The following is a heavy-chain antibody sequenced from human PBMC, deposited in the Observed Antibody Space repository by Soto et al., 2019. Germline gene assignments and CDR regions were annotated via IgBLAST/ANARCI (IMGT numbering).Heavy chain of an antibody. Sequence: PGESLKISCKGSGYSFTSYCISWVRQMPGKGLEWMGRIDPSDSYTNYSPSFQGHVTISADKSISTAYLQWSSLKASDTAMYYCAISPTNYYDSSGYYYSGWFDPWGQGTLVTVSS. J-gene: IGHJ5*02. CDR1: GYSFTSYC. D-gene: IGHD3-22*01. CDR2: IDPSDSYT. CDR3: AISPTNYYDSSGYYYSGWFDP. V-gene: IGHV5-10-1*01.